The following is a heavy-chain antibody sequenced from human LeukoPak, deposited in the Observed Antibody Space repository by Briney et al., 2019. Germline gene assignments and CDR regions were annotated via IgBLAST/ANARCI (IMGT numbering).Heavy chain of an antibody. D-gene: IGHD2-2*01. V-gene: IGHV3-74*01. CDR2: ISSDGSTT. CDR3: ARSISWHDGWFDP. CDR1: GFPLSNYC. J-gene: IGHJ5*02. Sequence: GGSLRLSCAASGFPLSNYCMYWVRPAPGEGLVWVSRISSDGSTTANADSVRGRFTISRDNTKSTLYLQMNRLRAEDTAVYFCARSISWHDGWFDPWGQGTLVTVSS.